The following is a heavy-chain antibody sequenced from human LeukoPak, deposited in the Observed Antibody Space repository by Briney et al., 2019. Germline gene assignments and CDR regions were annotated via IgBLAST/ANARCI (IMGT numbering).Heavy chain of an antibody. D-gene: IGHD6-19*01. Sequence: GGSLRLSCAASGFTFSRYSMNWVRQAPGKGLEWVSYIDSGSDTIYYADSVKGRFTISRDNSKNTLYLQMNSLRAEDTAIYYCAKSRGIYDNSGWRTFDYWGQGTLVTVSS. CDR3: AKSRGIYDNSGWRTFDY. J-gene: IGHJ4*02. V-gene: IGHV3-48*01. CDR1: GFTFSRYS. CDR2: IDSGSDTI.